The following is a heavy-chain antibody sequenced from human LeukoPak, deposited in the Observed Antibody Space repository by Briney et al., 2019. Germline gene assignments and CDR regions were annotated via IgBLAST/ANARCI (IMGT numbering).Heavy chain of an antibody. V-gene: IGHV4-39*01. Sequence: SETLSLTCTVSGGSISSSSYYWGWIRQPPGKGLEWIGSIYYSGSTYYNPSLKSRVTISVDTSKNQFSLKLSSVTAADTAVYYCARRRYGDYDRAYNWFDPWGQGTLVTVSS. D-gene: IGHD4-17*01. J-gene: IGHJ5*02. CDR1: GGSISSSSYY. CDR2: IYYSGST. CDR3: ARRRYGDYDRAYNWFDP.